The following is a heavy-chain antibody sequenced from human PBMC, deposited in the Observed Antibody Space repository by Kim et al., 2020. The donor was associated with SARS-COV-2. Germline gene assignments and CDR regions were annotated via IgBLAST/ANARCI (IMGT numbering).Heavy chain of an antibody. J-gene: IGHJ1*01. D-gene: IGHD3-9*01. Sequence: GGSLRLSCAASGFTFSNYGMHWVRQAPGKGLEWVAGIWFDGTHEDYLASVKGRFTISRDNSKDRLYVQMNSLRVEDTAVYYCARDPRTFSGYFDRWGQGTLVTVSS. CDR3: ARDPRTFSGYFDR. CDR1: GFTFSNYG. V-gene: IGHV3-33*01. CDR2: IWFDGTHE.